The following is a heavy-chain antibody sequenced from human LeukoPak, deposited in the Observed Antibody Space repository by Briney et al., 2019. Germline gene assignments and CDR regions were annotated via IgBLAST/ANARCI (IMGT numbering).Heavy chain of an antibody. CDR3: ARGFCSSTSCYQGPFDF. J-gene: IGHJ4*02. CDR1: GFIFSSAW. V-gene: IGHV3-15*01. Sequence: GGALRLSCAASGFIFSSAWMTWVRQAPGKGLEWVGHIKNKTNGGITDYAAPVKGRFIISRDDSKNTLYLQMNSLRAEDTAVYYCARGFCSSTSCYQGPFDFWGQGTLVTVSS. CDR2: IKNKTNGGIT. D-gene: IGHD2-2*01.